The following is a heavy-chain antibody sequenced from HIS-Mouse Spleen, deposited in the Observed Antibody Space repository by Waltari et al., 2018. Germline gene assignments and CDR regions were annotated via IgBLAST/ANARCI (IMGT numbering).Heavy chain of an antibody. D-gene: IGHD6-13*01. CDR3: AREIPYSSSWYDWYFDL. V-gene: IGHV4-39*07. CDR1: GGSISSSSYY. Sequence: QLQLQESGPGLVKPSETLSLTCTVSGGSISSSSYYWGWLRQPPGKGLECIGGIYYSGSTYYNPSLKSRVTISVDTSKTQFSLKLSSVTAADTAVYYCAREIPYSSSWYDWYFDLWGRGTLVTVSS. J-gene: IGHJ2*01. CDR2: IYYSGST.